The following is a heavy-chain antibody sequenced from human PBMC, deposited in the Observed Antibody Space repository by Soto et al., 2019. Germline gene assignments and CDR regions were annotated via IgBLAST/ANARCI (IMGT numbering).Heavy chain of an antibody. CDR2: TYYRSRWYS. J-gene: IGHJ4*02. CDR3: ARGPSPLAY. CDR1: GDSVSSNSAA. Sequence: PSQTLSLTCAVSGDSVSSNSAAWNWIRQSPSRGLEWLGRTYYRSRWYSYYAESVKSRITINADTSKNQVFLHLNSVTPQDTAVYYCARGPSPLAYWGRGTVVTVSS. D-gene: IGHD6-6*01. V-gene: IGHV6-1*01.